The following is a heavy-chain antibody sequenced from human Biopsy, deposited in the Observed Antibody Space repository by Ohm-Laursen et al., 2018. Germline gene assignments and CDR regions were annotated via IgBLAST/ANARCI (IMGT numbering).Heavy chain of an antibody. CDR1: GGSITGDF. V-gene: IGHV4-59*08. Sequence: SDTLSLTCFVSGGSITGDFWTWIRQTPEKGLEWIGYRFHSGSPIYNPSLQSRVTISIDTSKNQFSLTLSSVSAADTAVYYCARLSRRGYIIFFDYWGRGTRVTVSS. CDR3: ARLSRRGYIIFFDY. D-gene: IGHD5-12*01. J-gene: IGHJ4*02. CDR2: RFHSGSP.